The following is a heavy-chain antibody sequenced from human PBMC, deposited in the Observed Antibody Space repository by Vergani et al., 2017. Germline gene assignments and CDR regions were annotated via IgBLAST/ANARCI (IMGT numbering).Heavy chain of an antibody. Sequence: EVQLVESGGDLVQPGGSLRLSCAASGFTFSSYEINWVRQAPGQGLECVSYISSSGTTIYYADSVEGRFTISRDNAKNSLYLQMNSLRAEDTAVYYCARDKGGRYCSSTSCPYYFDYWGQGTLVTVSS. J-gene: IGHJ4*02. V-gene: IGHV3-48*03. D-gene: IGHD2-2*01. CDR2: ISSSGTTI. CDR3: ARDKGGRYCSSTSCPYYFDY. CDR1: GFTFSSYE.